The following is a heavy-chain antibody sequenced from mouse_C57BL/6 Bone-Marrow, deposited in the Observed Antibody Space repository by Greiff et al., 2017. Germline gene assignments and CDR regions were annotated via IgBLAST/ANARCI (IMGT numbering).Heavy chain of an antibody. J-gene: IGHJ3*01. CDR1: GYTFTDYY. Sequence: EVQLQQSGPELVQPGASVKISCKASGYTFTDYYMNWVKQSHGKSLEWIGDINPNNGGTSYNQKFKGKATLTVDKSSSTAYMELRSLTSEDSAVDYCARVDDKAYWGQGTLVTVSA. V-gene: IGHV1-26*01. D-gene: IGHD2-3*01. CDR3: ARVDDKAY. CDR2: INPNNGGT.